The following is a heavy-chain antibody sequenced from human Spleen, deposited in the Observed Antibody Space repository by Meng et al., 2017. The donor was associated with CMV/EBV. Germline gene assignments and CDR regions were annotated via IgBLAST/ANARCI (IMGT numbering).Heavy chain of an antibody. Sequence: SETLSLTCTVSGGSISSSSYSWGWVRQSPGKGLEWIGNIYYSGDTNFNPSLKSRLTMSVDTSKNQFSQNLRFVTAADAAIYYCVRVQDFWSVPMDYWGQGTLVTVSS. CDR2: IYYSGDT. J-gene: IGHJ4*02. CDR1: GGSISSSSYS. D-gene: IGHD3-3*01. CDR3: VRVQDFWSVPMDY. V-gene: IGHV4-39*07.